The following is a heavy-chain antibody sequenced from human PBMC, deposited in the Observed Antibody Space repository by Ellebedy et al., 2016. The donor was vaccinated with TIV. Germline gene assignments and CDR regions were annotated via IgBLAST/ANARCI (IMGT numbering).Heavy chain of an antibody. J-gene: IGHJ4*02. CDR3: ASGISKAARSEFGY. CDR2: IYYSGST. D-gene: IGHD6-6*01. CDR1: GGSISSYY. Sequence: SETLSLTCTVSGGSISSYYWSWIRQPPGKGLEWIGYIYYSGSTYYNPSLKSRVTISVDTSKNQFSLKLSSVTAADTAVYYCASGISKAARSEFGYWGQGTLVTVSS. V-gene: IGHV4-59*12.